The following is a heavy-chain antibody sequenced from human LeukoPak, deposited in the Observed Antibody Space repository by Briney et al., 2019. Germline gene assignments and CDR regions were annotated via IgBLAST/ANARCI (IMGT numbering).Heavy chain of an antibody. V-gene: IGHV4-34*01. D-gene: IGHD1-26*01. CDR1: GGSFSGYY. CDR2: INHSGST. Sequence: SEALSLTCAVYGGSFSGYYWSWIRPPPGKGLEWIGEINHSGSTNYNPSLKSRVTISVDTSKNQLSLKLSSVAAADTAVYYCARGFAFEPQVGANDAFDIWGQGTMVTVSS. CDR3: ARGFAFEPQVGANDAFDI. J-gene: IGHJ3*02.